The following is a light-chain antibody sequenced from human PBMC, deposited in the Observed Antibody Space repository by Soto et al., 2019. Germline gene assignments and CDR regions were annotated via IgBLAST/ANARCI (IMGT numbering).Light chain of an antibody. V-gene: IGKV3-20*01. CDR2: DAS. CDR3: QQYGSSPLT. CDR1: QSVADNH. J-gene: IGKJ4*01. Sequence: EVVLTQSPGTLSLSAGERATLSCRASQSVADNHLAWYQQKPGQAPRLLIYDASTRATGIPDRFRGSGSGTDFTLTISRLEPEDFAVYSCQQYGSSPLTFGGGTKVEIK.